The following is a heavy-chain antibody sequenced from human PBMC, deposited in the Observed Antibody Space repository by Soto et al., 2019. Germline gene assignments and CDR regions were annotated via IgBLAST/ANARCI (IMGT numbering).Heavy chain of an antibody. V-gene: IGHV4-31*03. D-gene: IGHD3-22*01. CDR2: IYYSGST. CDR1: GGSISSGGYY. J-gene: IGHJ3*02. CDR3: ARGPRKSQWGIGMILVVIKSAFDI. Sequence: SETLSLTCTVCGGSISSGGYYWSWIRQHPGKGLEWIGYIYYSGSTYYNPSLKSRVTISVDTSKNQFSLKLSSVTAADMAEYYCARGPRKSQWGIGMILVVIKSAFDIWGQGTMVAVSS.